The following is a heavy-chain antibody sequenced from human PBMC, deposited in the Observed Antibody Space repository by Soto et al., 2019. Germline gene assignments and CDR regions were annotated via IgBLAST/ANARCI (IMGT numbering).Heavy chain of an antibody. CDR2: MYPDDSDT. Sequence: PGESLKISCKASGYSFSFYWIGWVRQMPGKGLEWMAIMYPDDSDTRYSPSFQGQVTISADKSISTAYLQWSSLKASDTAMYYCARPQRYSSSPFDAFDIWGQGTMVTVSS. V-gene: IGHV5-51*01. CDR1: GYSFSFYW. J-gene: IGHJ3*02. CDR3: ARPQRYSSSPFDAFDI. D-gene: IGHD6-13*01.